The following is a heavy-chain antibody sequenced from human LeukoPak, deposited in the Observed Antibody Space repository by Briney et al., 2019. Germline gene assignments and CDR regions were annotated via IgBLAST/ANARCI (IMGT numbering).Heavy chain of an antibody. CDR2: LYSVGTT. CDR1: GFTVSTNY. Sequence: GGSLRLSCAASGFTVSTNYMSWVRQAPGKGLEWVSVLYSVGTTYYANSVKGRFTISRDNSKNTLYLQMNSLRAEDTAVYYCSRGLLRAFDLWGQGTMVNVSS. D-gene: IGHD2-21*01. J-gene: IGHJ3*01. V-gene: IGHV3-66*01. CDR3: SRGLLRAFDL.